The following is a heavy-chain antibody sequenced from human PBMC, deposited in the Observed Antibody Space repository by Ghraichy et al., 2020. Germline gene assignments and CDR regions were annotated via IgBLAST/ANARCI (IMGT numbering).Heavy chain of an antibody. Sequence: GESLNISCAASGFTVSSNYMSWVRQAPGKGLEWVSVIYSGGSTYYADSVKGRFTISRDNSKNTLYLQMNSLRAEDTAVYYCARVHGSYWGDYYYGMDVWGQGTTVTVSS. CDR2: IYSGGST. D-gene: IGHD1-26*01. CDR3: ARVHGSYWGDYYYGMDV. J-gene: IGHJ6*02. V-gene: IGHV3-53*01. CDR1: GFTVSSNY.